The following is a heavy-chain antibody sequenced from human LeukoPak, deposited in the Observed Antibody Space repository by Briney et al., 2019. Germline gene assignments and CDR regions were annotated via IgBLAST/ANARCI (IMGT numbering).Heavy chain of an antibody. J-gene: IGHJ5*02. CDR2: ISYDGSEK. CDR3: VKDRDLKWGNYFDP. V-gene: IGHV3-30*18. Sequence: PGRSLRLSCAASGFTFSSYAMHWVRQAPGRGLEWVAFISYDGSEKYYADPVKGRFTISRDNSKNTLYLQMNSLRADDTGLYYCVKDRDLKWGNYFDPWGQGTLVTVSS. CDR1: GFTFSSYA. D-gene: IGHD4-11*01.